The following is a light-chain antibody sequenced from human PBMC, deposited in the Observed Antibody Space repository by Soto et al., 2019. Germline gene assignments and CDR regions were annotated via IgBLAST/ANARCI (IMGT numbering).Light chain of an antibody. V-gene: IGKV1-5*03. CDR2: KAS. CDR3: QQYNSYSPT. J-gene: IGKJ1*01. Sequence: DIQMTQSASTLSASLGDRVTITCRASQSTSSWLAWYQQNPGKAPKLLVYKASSLESGVPSRFSGSGPGTEFPLTISSLHPDDFATNYCQQYNSYSPTFGQGTKVDI. CDR1: QSTSSW.